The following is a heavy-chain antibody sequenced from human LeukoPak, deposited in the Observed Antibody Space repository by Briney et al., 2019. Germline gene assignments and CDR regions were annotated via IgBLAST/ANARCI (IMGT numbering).Heavy chain of an antibody. D-gene: IGHD2-8*01. V-gene: IGHV3-30*03. CDR2: ISYDGSNK. CDR3: ARRMANYYYYMDV. Sequence: GGSLRLSCAASGFTFDDYGMSWVRQAPGKGLEWVAVISYDGSNKYYADSVKGRFTISRDNSKNTLYLQMNSLRAEDTAVYYCARRMANYYYYMDVWGKGTTVTVSS. CDR1: GFTFDDYG. J-gene: IGHJ6*03.